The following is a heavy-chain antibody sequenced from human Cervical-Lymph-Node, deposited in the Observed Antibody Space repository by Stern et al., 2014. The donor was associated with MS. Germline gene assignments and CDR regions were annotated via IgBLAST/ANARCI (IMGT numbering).Heavy chain of an antibody. Sequence: QVQLVQSGAEVKKPGSSVKVSCKASGGTFSSYAISWVRQAPGQGLEWMGGIIPIFGTANYAQKVQGRVTITADESTSTAYIELRRMRSEDAAVYYCARLSGSGSYIDWFDPWGQGTLVTVSS. J-gene: IGHJ5*02. CDR1: GGTFSSYA. V-gene: IGHV1-69*01. D-gene: IGHD3-10*01. CDR3: ARLSGSGSYIDWFDP. CDR2: IIPIFGTA.